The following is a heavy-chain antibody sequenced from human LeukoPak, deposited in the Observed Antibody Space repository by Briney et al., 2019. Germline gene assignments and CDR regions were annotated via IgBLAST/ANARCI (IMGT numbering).Heavy chain of an antibody. J-gene: IGHJ6*02. V-gene: IGHV1-8*01. CDR3: ARDGYNNYYYYGMDV. CDR1: GYTFTNYD. Sequence: ASVKVSCKASGYTFTNYDINWVRQATGQGLEWMGWMNPNSGNTGYAQKFQGRVTMTRNTSISTAYMELSSLRSEDTAVYYCARDGYNNYYYYGMDVWGQGTTVTVSS. D-gene: IGHD5-12*01. CDR2: MNPNSGNT.